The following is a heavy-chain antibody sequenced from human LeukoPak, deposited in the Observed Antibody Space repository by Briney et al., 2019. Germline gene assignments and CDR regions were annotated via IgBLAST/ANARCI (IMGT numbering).Heavy chain of an antibody. V-gene: IGHV4-31*03. Sequence: SQTLSLTCTVSGGSISSGGYYWSWIRQHPGKGLEWIGYIYYSGSTYYNPSLKSRVTISVDTSKTQFSLKLSSVTAADTAVYYCARASDSSGLNDAFDIWGQGTMVTVSS. CDR1: GGSISSGGYY. J-gene: IGHJ3*02. CDR3: ARASDSSGLNDAFDI. CDR2: IYYSGST. D-gene: IGHD3-22*01.